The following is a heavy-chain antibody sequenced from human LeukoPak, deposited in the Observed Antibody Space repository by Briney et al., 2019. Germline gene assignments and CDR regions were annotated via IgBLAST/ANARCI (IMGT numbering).Heavy chain of an antibody. J-gene: IGHJ6*03. CDR3: ARGGVVPAAIYYYYMDV. CDR1: GGTFSSYA. D-gene: IGHD2-2*01. Sequence: SVKVSCKASGGTFSSYAISWVRQAPGQGLEWMGGIIPIFGTANYAQKFQGRVTITADESTSTAYMELSRLRSDDTAVYYCARGGVVPAAIYYYYMDVWGEGTTVTVSS. CDR2: IIPIFGTA. V-gene: IGHV1-69*01.